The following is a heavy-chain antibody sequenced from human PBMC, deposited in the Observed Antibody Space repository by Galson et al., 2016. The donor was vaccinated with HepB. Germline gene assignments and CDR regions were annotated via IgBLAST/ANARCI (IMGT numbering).Heavy chain of an antibody. CDR3: ARGRGSNWRDAFDI. V-gene: IGHV3-9*01. D-gene: IGHD6-13*01. CDR2: TSWNSGSI. CDR1: GFTFDDYA. Sequence: SLRLSCAASGFTFDDYAMHWVRQAPGKGLEWVSGTSWNSGSIGYADSVKGRFTISRDNDKNSLHLQMNILRAEDTALYYRARGRGSNWRDAFDIWGQGTMVTVSS. J-gene: IGHJ3*02.